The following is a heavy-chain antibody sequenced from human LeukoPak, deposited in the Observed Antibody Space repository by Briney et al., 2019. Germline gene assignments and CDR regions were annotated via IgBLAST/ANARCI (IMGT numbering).Heavy chain of an antibody. D-gene: IGHD2-2*01. CDR3: AGVSSSTPY. CDR2: ISGSGATI. J-gene: IGHJ4*02. Sequence: PGGSLRLSCVASDFTFSNYAMSWVRQAPGKGLEWVSVISGSGATIYYADSVKGRFTISRDNSKNTLYLQMNNLRAEDTALYYCAGVSSSTPYWGQGTLVTVSS. CDR1: DFTFSNYA. V-gene: IGHV3-23*01.